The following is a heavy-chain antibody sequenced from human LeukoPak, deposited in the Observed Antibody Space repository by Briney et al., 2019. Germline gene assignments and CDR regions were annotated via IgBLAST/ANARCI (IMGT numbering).Heavy chain of an antibody. J-gene: IGHJ3*02. CDR2: IYYSGST. CDR3: AGLWYIWNSYSPDGAFDI. Sequence: SETLSLSCNVSGGTISSCAYSWVRIRQPPGKGLEWIGSIYYSGSTYYNPSLKSRVTISVDTPKNQFSLKLSSVTAADTAVYNCAGLWYIWNSYSPDGAFDIWGQGTMVTVSS. V-gene: IGHV4-39*01. D-gene: IGHD3-9*01. CDR1: GGTISSCAYS.